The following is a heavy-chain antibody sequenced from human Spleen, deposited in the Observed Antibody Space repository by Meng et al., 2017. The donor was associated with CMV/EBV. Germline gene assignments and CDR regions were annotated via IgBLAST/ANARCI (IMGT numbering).Heavy chain of an antibody. CDR3: ARAAVPAASYYFDY. CDR1: GGSISSGGYY. J-gene: IGHJ4*02. CDR2: IYYSGST. D-gene: IGHD2-2*01. V-gene: IGHV4-31*03. Sequence: SETLSLTCTVSGGSISSGGYYWSWIRQHPGKGLEWIGYIYYSGSTYCNPSLKSRVTISVDTSKNQFSLKLSSVTAADTAVYYCARAAVPAASYYFDYWGQGTLVTVSS.